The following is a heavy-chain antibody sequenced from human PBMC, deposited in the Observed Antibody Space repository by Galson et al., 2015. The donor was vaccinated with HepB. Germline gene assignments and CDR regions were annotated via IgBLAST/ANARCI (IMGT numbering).Heavy chain of an antibody. D-gene: IGHD3-10*01. J-gene: IGHJ4*02. V-gene: IGHV3-7*01. Sequence: SLRLSCAASGFTFSRYWMSWVRQAPGKGLEWVANIKQDGSEKYYVDSVKGRFPISRDNAKNSLYLQMNSLRAEDTAVYSCAAGGSGSNGALYYFDYWGRGTLVTVSS. CDR1: GFTFSRYW. CDR3: AAGGSGSNGALYYFDY. CDR2: IKQDGSEK.